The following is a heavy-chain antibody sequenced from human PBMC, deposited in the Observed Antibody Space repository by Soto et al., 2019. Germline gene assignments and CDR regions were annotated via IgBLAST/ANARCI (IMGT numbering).Heavy chain of an antibody. CDR1: GFTFSSYS. V-gene: IGHV3-21*01. CDR2: ISGSSRYI. Sequence: EVQLVESGGGLVKPGGSLRVSCAASGFTFSSYSMNWVRQAPGKGLEWVSSISGSSRYIYYADAVKGRFTISRDNAKNSLHLQMNSLRVEDTAVYYCATVTRSGWDWGQGTLVTVSS. CDR3: ATVTRSGWD. D-gene: IGHD6-19*01. J-gene: IGHJ4*02.